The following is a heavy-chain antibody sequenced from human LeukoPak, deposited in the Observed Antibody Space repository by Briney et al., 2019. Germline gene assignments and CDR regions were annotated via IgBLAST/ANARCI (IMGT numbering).Heavy chain of an antibody. CDR1: GFTFSSYE. J-gene: IGHJ3*02. Sequence: GGSLRLSCAASGFTFSSYEMNWVRQAPGKGLEWVSYISSSGSTIYYADSVKGRFTISRDNAKNSLYLQMNSLRAEDTAVYYCARVKISAFDIWGQGTMVTVSS. CDR2: ISSSGSTI. CDR3: ARVKISAFDI. V-gene: IGHV3-48*03.